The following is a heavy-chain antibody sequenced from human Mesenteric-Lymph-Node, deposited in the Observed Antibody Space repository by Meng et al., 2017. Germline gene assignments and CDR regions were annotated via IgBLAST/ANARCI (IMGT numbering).Heavy chain of an antibody. CDR1: GYTFTSYG. J-gene: IGHJ4*02. CDR2: ISAYNGNT. Sequence: ASVKVSCKASGYTFTSYGISWVRQAPGQGLEWMGWISAYNGNTNYAQKLQGRVTMTTDTSTSTAHMELRSLRSDDTAVYYCARDFNPNTAAGDYWGQGTLVTVSS. V-gene: IGHV1-18*01. D-gene: IGHD6-13*01. CDR3: ARDFNPNTAAGDY.